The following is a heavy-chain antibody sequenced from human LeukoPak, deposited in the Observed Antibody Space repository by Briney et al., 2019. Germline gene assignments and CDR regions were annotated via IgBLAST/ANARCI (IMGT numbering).Heavy chain of an antibody. CDR1: GYSFTSYW. CDR3: ARRRAVAGFYYCDY. J-gene: IGHJ4*02. Sequence: GESLKISCKGSGYSFTSYWIAWVRQMPGKGLEWMGIIYPGDSATRYSPSFQGQVTISADKSISTAYLQWSSLKASDTAMYYCARRRAVAGFYYCDYWGQGTLVTVSS. CDR2: IYPGDSAT. V-gene: IGHV5-51*01. D-gene: IGHD6-19*01.